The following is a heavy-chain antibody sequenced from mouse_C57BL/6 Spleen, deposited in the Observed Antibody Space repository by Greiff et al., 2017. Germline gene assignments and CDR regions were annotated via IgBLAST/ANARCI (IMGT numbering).Heavy chain of an antibody. J-gene: IGHJ4*01. CDR3: ARDPSYGRDYYAMDY. CDR2: INPSNGGT. Sequence: QVQLQQPGTELVKPGASVKLSCQASGYTFTSYWMHWVKQRPGQGLEWIGNINPSNGGTNYNEKFKSKATLTVDKSSSTAYMQLSSLTSEYSAFYYCARDPSYGRDYYAMDYWGQGTSVTVSS. V-gene: IGHV1-53*01. CDR1: GYTFTSYW. D-gene: IGHD1-1*01.